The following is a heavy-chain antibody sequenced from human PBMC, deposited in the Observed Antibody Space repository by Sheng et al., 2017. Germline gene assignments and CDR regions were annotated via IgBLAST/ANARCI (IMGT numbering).Heavy chain of an antibody. CDR3: ITDHGSTVPPGPGWYFDL. CDR1: GFTFINAW. D-gene: IGHD4-4*01. CDR2: VKSKRDAGTT. Sequence: EVQLVESGGGLVKPGGSLRLSCAASGFTFINAWMHWVRQAPGKGLEWVGRVKSKRDAGTTDYAAPVTGRFTISRDDSESMLYLQMNSLRTEDTAVYYCITDHGSTVPPGPGWYFDLWGRGTLVTVSS. V-gene: IGHV3-15*01. J-gene: IGHJ2*01.